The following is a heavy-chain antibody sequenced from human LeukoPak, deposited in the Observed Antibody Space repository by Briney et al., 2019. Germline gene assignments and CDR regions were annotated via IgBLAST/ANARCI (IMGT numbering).Heavy chain of an antibody. D-gene: IGHD6-13*01. CDR2: TYYRSKWYN. CDR1: GDSVSSNSAA. J-gene: IGHJ5*02. CDR3: ARVRYSSTHNWFDP. Sequence: SQTLSLTFAISGDSVSSNSAAWNWIRQSPSRGLEWLGRTYYRSKWYNDYAVSVKSRITINPDTSTNQFSLQLNSVTPEDTAVYYCARVRYSSTHNWFDPWGQGTLVTVSS. V-gene: IGHV6-1*01.